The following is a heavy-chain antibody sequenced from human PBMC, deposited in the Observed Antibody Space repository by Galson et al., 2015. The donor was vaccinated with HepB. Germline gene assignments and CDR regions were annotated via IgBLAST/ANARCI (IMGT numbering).Heavy chain of an antibody. CDR1: GFTFSSYA. Sequence: SLRLSCAASGFTFSSYAMSWVRQAPGKGLEWVSSLSGSGGYTYYADSVKGRFTISRDNSKNTLYLQMNSLRAEDTAVYHCAKVSISRGVEIFDYWGQGTLVTVSS. CDR2: LSGSGGYT. V-gene: IGHV3-23*01. CDR3: AKVSISRGVEIFDY. J-gene: IGHJ4*02. D-gene: IGHD3-9*01.